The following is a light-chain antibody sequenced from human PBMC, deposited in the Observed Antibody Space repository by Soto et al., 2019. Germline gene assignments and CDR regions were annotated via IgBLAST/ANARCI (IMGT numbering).Light chain of an antibody. V-gene: IGKV3-11*01. Sequence: EMALPPSPATLSLSPGERATLCCRASKSVSSNLAWYQHKPGQPPRLLVYDASTRATGIPASFSGSGSGTDFTLTIGSVEPEDFEVYYCPQSSIRPLMHTFGQGTRLEIK. CDR1: KSVSSN. CDR3: PQSSIRPLMHT. J-gene: IGKJ5*01. CDR2: DAS.